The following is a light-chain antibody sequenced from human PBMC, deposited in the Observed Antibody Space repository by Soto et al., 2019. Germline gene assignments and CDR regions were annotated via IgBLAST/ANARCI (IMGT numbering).Light chain of an antibody. CDR3: QSYDSSLSAHNYV. V-gene: IGLV1-40*01. Sequence: QSVLTQPPSVSGATGQRVTISCTGTSSNIGAGYDVHWYQQLPGTAPKLLIYANSNRPSGVPDRFSGSKSGTSASLAITGLQAEDEAEYYCQSYDSSLSAHNYVFGTGTKVTVL. CDR1: SSNIGAGYD. CDR2: ANS. J-gene: IGLJ1*01.